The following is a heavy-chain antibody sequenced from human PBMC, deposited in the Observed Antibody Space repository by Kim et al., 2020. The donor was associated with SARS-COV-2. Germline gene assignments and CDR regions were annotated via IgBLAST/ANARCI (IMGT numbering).Heavy chain of an antibody. J-gene: IGHJ4*02. V-gene: IGHV1-18*01. CDR1: GYTFTNYG. CDR2: ISTYNGNT. Sequence: ASVKVSCKASGYTFTNYGISWVRQAPGQGLEWVGWISTYNGNTDYEQKLQGRVTMTTDTSTSTAYMELRSLRSDDTAVYFCARDRRARYFDYWGQGTLVTVSS. CDR3: ARDRRARYFDY.